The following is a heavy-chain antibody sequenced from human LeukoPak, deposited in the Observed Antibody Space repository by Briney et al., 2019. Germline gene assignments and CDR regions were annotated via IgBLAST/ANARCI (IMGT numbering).Heavy chain of an antibody. J-gene: IGHJ3*02. CDR3: ARDRRFNWNELDAFNT. Sequence: PWASVKVSCKASGYTFTSYGISWVRQAPGQGLEWMGWISAYNGNTNYAQKLQGRVTMTTDTSTSTAYMELRSLRSDDTAVYYCARDRRFNWNELDAFNTGGQGTRVT. D-gene: IGHD1-20*01. CDR1: GYTFTSYG. CDR2: ISAYNGNT. V-gene: IGHV1-18*01.